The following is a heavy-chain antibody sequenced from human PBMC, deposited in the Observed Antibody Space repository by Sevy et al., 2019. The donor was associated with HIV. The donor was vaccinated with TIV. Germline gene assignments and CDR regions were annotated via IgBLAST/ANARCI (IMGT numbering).Heavy chain of an antibody. Sequence: GGSLRLSCEASGFTFSNYAMHWVRQAPGKGLEWVAIISYDGSDKSYGDSIKGRFTISRDNSKNTLSLQVHSLRIDDTAVYYCARERACFFGESLQHWGQGTLVTVSS. V-gene: IGHV3-30*03. CDR3: ARERACFFGESLQH. D-gene: IGHD3-10*01. J-gene: IGHJ1*01. CDR1: GFTFSNYA. CDR2: ISYDGSDK.